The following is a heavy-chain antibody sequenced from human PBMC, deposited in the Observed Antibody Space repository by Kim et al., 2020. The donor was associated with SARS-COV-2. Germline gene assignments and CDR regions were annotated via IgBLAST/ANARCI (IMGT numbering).Heavy chain of an antibody. Sequence: GRFTISRDNSKNTLYLQMNSLGAEDTAVYYCAKGPRVLLWFGELPFSYFDYWGQGTLVTVSS. D-gene: IGHD3-10*01. V-gene: IGHV3-30*02. J-gene: IGHJ4*02. CDR3: AKGPRVLLWFGELPFSYFDY.